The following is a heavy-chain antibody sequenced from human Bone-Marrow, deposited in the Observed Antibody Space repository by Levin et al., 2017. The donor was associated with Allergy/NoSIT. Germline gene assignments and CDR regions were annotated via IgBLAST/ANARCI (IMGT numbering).Heavy chain of an antibody. CDR1: GGSISSGSYY. CDR3: ARLEHYGSGAFRYFDL. CDR2: IYYTGST. V-gene: IGHV4-39*01. J-gene: IGHJ2*01. D-gene: IGHD3-10*01. Sequence: SETLSLVCTVSGGSISSGSYYWGWIRQPPGKGLEWIGNIYYTGSTYYNPSLKSRVTMSVDTSKNQFSLRLNSVTAADTAVYYCARLEHYGSGAFRYFDLWGRGTLVTVSS.